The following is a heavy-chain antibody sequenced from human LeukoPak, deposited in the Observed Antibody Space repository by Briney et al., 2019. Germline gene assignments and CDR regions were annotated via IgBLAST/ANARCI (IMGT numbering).Heavy chain of an antibody. CDR1: GYTFNKYG. CDR2: ISAYNGDA. CDR3: ARDPSNTSGRYVYFDF. Sequence: ASVKVSCKGSGYTFNKYGISWVRQAPGQGLEWMGWISAYNGDAHYAQKFQGRVTMTPDTTTSKAYMELRSLRSDDTAVYYSARDPSNTSGRYVYFDFWGQGTLGTVSS. J-gene: IGHJ4*02. D-gene: IGHD6-19*01. V-gene: IGHV1-18*01.